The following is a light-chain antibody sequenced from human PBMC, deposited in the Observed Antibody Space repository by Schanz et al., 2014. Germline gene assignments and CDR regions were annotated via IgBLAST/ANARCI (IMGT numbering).Light chain of an antibody. Sequence: EIVLTQSPGTLSLSPGERATLSCRASQSVSSSYLAWYQQKPGQAPRLLIYGASSRATGIPARFSGSGSGTEFTLTISSLQSEDFAVYYCQQYNNWPRTFGLGTKVEI. CDR1: QSVSSSY. CDR3: QQYNNWPRT. J-gene: IGKJ1*01. CDR2: GAS. V-gene: IGKV3-15*01.